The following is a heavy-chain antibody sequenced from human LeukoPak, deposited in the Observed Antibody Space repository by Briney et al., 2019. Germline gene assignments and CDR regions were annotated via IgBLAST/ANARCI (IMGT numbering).Heavy chain of an antibody. CDR3: AEGSSARNWFDP. Sequence: SVKVSCKASGGTFSSCAISWVRQAPGQGLEWMGRIIPIFGTANYAQKFQGRVTITTDESTSTAYMELSSLRSEDTAVYYCAEGSSARNWFDPWGQGTLVTVSS. J-gene: IGHJ5*02. V-gene: IGHV1-69*05. CDR1: GGTFSSCA. CDR2: IIPIFGTA. D-gene: IGHD6-6*01.